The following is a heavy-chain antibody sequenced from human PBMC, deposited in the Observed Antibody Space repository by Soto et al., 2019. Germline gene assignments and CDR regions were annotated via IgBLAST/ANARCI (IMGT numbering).Heavy chain of an antibody. Sequence: QVQLVQSGAEVKKPGSSVKVSCKASGGTFSSYSINWVRQAPGQGLEWMGEIIPIFGTANYAQKFQGRVTITAHESTSTAYMQLSSLRSEDKAVYYCARDGGRHSGGIDYWGQGTLVTVSS. CDR1: GGTFSSYS. CDR2: IIPIFGTA. CDR3: ARDGGRHSGGIDY. V-gene: IGHV1-69*01. J-gene: IGHJ4*02. D-gene: IGHD1-26*01.